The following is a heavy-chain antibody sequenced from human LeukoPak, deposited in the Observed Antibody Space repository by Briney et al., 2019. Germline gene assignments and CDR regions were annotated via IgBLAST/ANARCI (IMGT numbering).Heavy chain of an antibody. CDR3: ASPSTIGYSSAWYVLADAFDI. J-gene: IGHJ3*02. D-gene: IGHD6-19*01. V-gene: IGHV4-38-2*02. CDR1: GYSISSGYY. CDR2: IYHSGST. Sequence: SETLSLTCTVSGYSISSGYYWGWIRQPPGKGLEWIGSIYHSGSTYYNPSLKSRVTISVDTSKNQFSLKLSSVTAADTAVYYCASPSTIGYSSAWYVLADAFDIWGQGTMVTVSS.